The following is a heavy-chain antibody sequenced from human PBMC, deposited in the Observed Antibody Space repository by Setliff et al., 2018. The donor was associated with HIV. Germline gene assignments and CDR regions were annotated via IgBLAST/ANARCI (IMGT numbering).Heavy chain of an antibody. CDR3: GRGVLYGLSEY. D-gene: IGHD3-10*01. V-gene: IGHV1-69*13. CDR2: VIPVFGEP. Sequence: EASVKVSCKASGDIPRHYGFNWVRQAPGQGLEWVGSVIPVFGEPHYAQRFQGRVTITADRSSNTAYMEIMSLRSDDTATYYCGRGVLYGLSEYWGPGSLVTVSS. CDR1: GDIPRHYG. J-gene: IGHJ4*02.